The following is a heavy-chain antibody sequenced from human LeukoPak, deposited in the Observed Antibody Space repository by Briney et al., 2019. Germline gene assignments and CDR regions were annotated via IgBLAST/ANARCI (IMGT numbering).Heavy chain of an antibody. CDR2: LSYDGSNK. D-gene: IGHD2/OR15-2a*01. V-gene: IGHV3-30-3*01. J-gene: IGHJ4*02. CDR3: ARSVAFYYFDY. Sequence: GSLRLSCAASGFTFSSFAMHWVRQAPGKGLEWVSALSYDGSNKYYADSVKGRFTISRDNSKNTLYLQMNSLRAEDTAVYYCARSVAFYYFDYWGQGTLVTVSS. CDR1: GFTFSSFA.